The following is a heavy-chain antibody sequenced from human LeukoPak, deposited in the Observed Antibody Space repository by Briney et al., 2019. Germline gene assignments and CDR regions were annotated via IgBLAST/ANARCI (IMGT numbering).Heavy chain of an antibody. CDR3: ARDHSGWDYFDY. D-gene: IGHD1-26*01. J-gene: IGHJ4*02. Sequence: GGSLRLSCVASGFTFNTHGMHWVRQAPNKGLEWVAVISHDGNHQYYGGSVKGRFTVARDNSKNTLYLQMNSLTVEDTAVYFCARDHSGWDYFDYWGQGTVVSVSS. V-gene: IGHV3-30*03. CDR2: ISHDGNHQ. CDR1: GFTFNTHG.